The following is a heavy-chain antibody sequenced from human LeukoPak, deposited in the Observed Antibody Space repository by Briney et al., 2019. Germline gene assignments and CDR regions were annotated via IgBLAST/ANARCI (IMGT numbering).Heavy chain of an antibody. J-gene: IGHJ6*02. Sequence: GGSLRLSCAASGLTFSSHWMHWVRQAPGKGLVWVSRITNDGSSTTYADSVKGRFTISRDNSKNTLYLQMNSLRAEDTAVYYCAKRSRRLTIVRGVPREDVWGQGTTVTVSS. CDR2: ITNDGSST. D-gene: IGHD3-10*01. CDR1: GLTFSSHW. CDR3: AKRSRRLTIVRGVPREDV. V-gene: IGHV3-74*01.